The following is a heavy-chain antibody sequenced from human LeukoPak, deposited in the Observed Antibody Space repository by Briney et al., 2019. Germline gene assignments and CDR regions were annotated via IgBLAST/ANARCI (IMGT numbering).Heavy chain of an antibody. CDR3: AKDGQVLLWFGELLQLDY. CDR2: ISWNSGNM. J-gene: IGHJ4*02. V-gene: IGHV3-9*01. D-gene: IGHD3-10*01. CDR1: GFTFDDYA. Sequence: GGSLRLSCAASGFTFDDYAMHWVRQAPGKGLEWVSGISWNSGNMGYADSVKGRFTISRDNAKNSLYLQMNSLRAEDTAVYYCAKDGQVLLWFGELLQLDYWGQGTLVTVSS.